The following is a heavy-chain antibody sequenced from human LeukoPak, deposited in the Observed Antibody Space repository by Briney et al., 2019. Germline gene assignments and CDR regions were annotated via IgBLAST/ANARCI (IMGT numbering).Heavy chain of an antibody. Sequence: ASVKVSCKASGYTFTSYGISWVRQAPGQGLEWMGWISAYNGNTNYAQKLQGRVTMTTDTSTSTAYMELRSLRSDDTAVYYCVRGLAYYYDSSGYPAIDYWGQGTLVTVSS. CDR1: GYTFTSYG. J-gene: IGHJ4*02. CDR2: ISAYNGNT. D-gene: IGHD3-22*01. V-gene: IGHV1-18*01. CDR3: VRGLAYYYDSSGYPAIDY.